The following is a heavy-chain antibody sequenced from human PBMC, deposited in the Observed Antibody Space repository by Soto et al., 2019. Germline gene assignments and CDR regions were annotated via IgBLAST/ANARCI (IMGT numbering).Heavy chain of an antibody. CDR3: ARHGQRELGLFFDY. D-gene: IGHD1-1*01. Sequence: SETLSLTCAVSGGSFSSSYYWGWLRQPPGKGLEWLGNIYYSGHTYYNPSLKSRFAMSVDTSKNQFSLTLTSVTAADTAVYYCARHGQRELGLFFDYWGQGTLVTVSS. J-gene: IGHJ4*02. CDR1: GGSFSSSYY. CDR2: IYYSGHT. V-gene: IGHV4-39*01.